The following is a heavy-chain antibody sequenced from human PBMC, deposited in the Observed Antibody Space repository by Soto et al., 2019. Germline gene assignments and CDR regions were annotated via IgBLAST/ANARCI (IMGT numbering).Heavy chain of an antibody. CDR3: AIDARVCGTLYYYFYMDV. D-gene: IGHD2-15*01. CDR2: IWYDGSNK. Sequence: GGSLRLSCAASGFTFSSYGMHWVHQAPGKGLEWVAVIWYDGSNKYYADSVKGRFTISRDNSKNTPYLQMNILRAEDTALYSFAIDARVCGTLYYYFYMDVWGKGTTVTVSS. CDR1: GFTFSSYG. J-gene: IGHJ6*03. V-gene: IGHV3-33*01.